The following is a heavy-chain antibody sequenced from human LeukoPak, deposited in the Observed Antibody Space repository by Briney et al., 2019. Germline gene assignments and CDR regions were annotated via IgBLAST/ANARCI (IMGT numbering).Heavy chain of an antibody. CDR3: ARGPPSFGESNNWFDP. V-gene: IGHV4-30-4*01. Sequence: SQTLPLTCTVSGGSIRSGDYYWRWLRQPPGTGLEWLGYIYYSGSTYYNPSLKSRVTISVGTSKNQFSLKLSSVTAADTAVYYCARGPPSFGESNNWFDPWGQGTLVTVSS. CDR2: IYYSGST. CDR1: GGSIRSGDYY. J-gene: IGHJ5*02. D-gene: IGHD3-10*01.